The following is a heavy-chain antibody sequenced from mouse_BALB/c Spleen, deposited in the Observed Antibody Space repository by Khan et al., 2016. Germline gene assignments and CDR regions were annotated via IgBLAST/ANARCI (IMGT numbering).Heavy chain of an antibody. CDR1: GYSIASDYA. CDR2: ISCSGST. CDR3: VRYEFDSGYFDY. Sequence: EVQLQESGPGLVKPSQSLSLTCTVTGYSIASDYAWNWIRQFPGNKLERMGYISCSGSTSYNPSLKSRISITRDTSKNQFYLQLNSVTTEDAAAAYGVRYEFDSGYFDYWGQGTTLTVSS. V-gene: IGHV3-2*02. J-gene: IGHJ2*01. D-gene: IGHD2-4*01.